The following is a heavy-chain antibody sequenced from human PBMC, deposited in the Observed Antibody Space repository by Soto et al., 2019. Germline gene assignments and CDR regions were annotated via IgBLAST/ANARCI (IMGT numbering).Heavy chain of an antibody. CDR2: IYPGDSDT. D-gene: IGHD6-13*01. CDR1: GYSFTSYW. Sequence: GESLKISCKGSGYSFTSYWIGWVRQMPGKGLEWMGIIYPGDSDTGYSPSFQGKVPISADKSISTAYLQWSSLKASDTAMYYCASGGSSSWYWFDPWGQGTLVTVSS. CDR3: ASGGSSSWYWFDP. J-gene: IGHJ5*02. V-gene: IGHV5-51*01.